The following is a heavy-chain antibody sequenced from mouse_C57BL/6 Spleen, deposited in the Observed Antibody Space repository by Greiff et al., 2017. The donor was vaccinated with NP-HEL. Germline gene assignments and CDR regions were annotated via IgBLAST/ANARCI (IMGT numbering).Heavy chain of an antibody. CDR2: IYPGSGST. CDR1: GYTFTSYW. CDR3: ARGDNYYGSSYPYWYFDV. Sequence: VQLQQPGAELVKPGASVKMSCKASGYTFTSYWITWVKQRPGQGLEWIGDIYPGSGSTNYNEKFKSKATLTVDTSSSTAYMQLSSLTSEDSAVYYCARGDNYYGSSYPYWYFDVWGTGTTVTVSS. V-gene: IGHV1-55*01. D-gene: IGHD1-1*01. J-gene: IGHJ1*03.